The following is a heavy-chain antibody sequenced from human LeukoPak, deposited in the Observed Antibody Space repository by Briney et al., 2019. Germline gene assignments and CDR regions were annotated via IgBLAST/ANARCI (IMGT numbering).Heavy chain of an antibody. CDR1: GITFSSYS. CDR3: AKFRAPTAAPDAFDI. J-gene: IGHJ3*02. V-gene: IGHV3-48*04. D-gene: IGHD1-14*01. CDR2: ISSSSSTI. Sequence: GSLRLSCAASGITFSSYSMNWVRQAPGKGLEWVSYISSSSSTIYYADSVRGRFTIPRDNSKRSLYLQMNRLRPEDTALYYCAKFRAPTAAPDAFDIWGQGTMVTVSS.